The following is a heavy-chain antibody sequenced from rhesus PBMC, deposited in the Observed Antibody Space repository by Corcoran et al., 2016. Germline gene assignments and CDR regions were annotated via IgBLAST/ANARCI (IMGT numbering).Heavy chain of an antibody. CDR3: GRVLKSRNLDWGLSYGLDS. Sequence: QVQLQESGPGLVKPSETLSLTCGVSGGSFSSYWWSWSRHPPVQGLERIGKINGNSGTTNPIPALKIRGPGARDASTTQFSLNVSSVTAEDTAVYYCGRVLKSRNLDWGLSYGLDSWGQGVVVTVSS. V-gene: IGHV4-80*01. D-gene: IGHD3-3*01. J-gene: IGHJ6*01. CDR2: INGNSGTT. CDR1: GGSFSSYW.